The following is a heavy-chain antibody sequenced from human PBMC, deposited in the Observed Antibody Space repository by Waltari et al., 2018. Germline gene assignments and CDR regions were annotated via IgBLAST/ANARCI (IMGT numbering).Heavy chain of an antibody. CDR2: IYPGDSET. V-gene: IGHV5-51*01. D-gene: IGHD3-3*01. Sequence: EVQLVQSGAEVKKPGESLTISCKGSGYSFTSYWIGWVRQMPGTGLEWMGIIYPGDSETRYSPSFQGQVTTSADKYISTAYLQWSSLKASDTAMYYCARQHDFWSGYYTGVGGWFDPWGQGTLVTVSS. J-gene: IGHJ5*02. CDR1: GYSFTSYW. CDR3: ARQHDFWSGYYTGVGGWFDP.